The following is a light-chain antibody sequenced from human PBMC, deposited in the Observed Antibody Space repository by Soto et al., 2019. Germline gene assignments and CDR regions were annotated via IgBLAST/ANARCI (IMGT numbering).Light chain of an antibody. CDR2: GAS. V-gene: IGKV3-20*01. J-gene: IGKJ1*01. CDR3: QQYGSSPRT. Sequence: EIVFTQSPSTLSVSKGERATLSCRASESVSSNLAWYQQKPGQAPRLLIYGASSRATGIPDRFSGSGSGTDFTLTISRLEPEDFAVYYCQQYGSSPRTFGQGTKVDIK. CDR1: ESVSSN.